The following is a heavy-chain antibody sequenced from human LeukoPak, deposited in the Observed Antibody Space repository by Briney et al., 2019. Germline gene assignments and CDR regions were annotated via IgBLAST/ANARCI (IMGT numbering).Heavy chain of an antibody. D-gene: IGHD3-22*01. CDR1: GGSFSGYY. V-gene: IGHV4-30-4*08. CDR2: IYYSGST. J-gene: IGHJ4*02. CDR3: ARVPTYYYDSSGYYLDY. Sequence: SETLSLTCAVYGGSFSGYYWSWIRQPPGKGLEWIGYIYYSGSTYYNPSLKSRVTISVDTSKNQFSLKLSSVTAADTAVYYCARVPTYYYDSSGYYLDYWGQGTLVTVSS.